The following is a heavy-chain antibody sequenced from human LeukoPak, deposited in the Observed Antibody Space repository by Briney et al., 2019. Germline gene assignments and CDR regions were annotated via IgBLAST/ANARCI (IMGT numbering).Heavy chain of an antibody. CDR3: AKGLYSSGWYYFDY. Sequence: PGGSLRLSCAASGFTFDDYAMHWVRQVPGKGLEWVSGISWNSGSIGYADSVKGRFTISRDNSKNTLYLQMNSLRAEDTAVYYCAKGLYSSGWYYFDYWGQGTLVTVSS. CDR2: ISWNSGSI. V-gene: IGHV3-9*01. D-gene: IGHD6-19*01. J-gene: IGHJ4*02. CDR1: GFTFDDYA.